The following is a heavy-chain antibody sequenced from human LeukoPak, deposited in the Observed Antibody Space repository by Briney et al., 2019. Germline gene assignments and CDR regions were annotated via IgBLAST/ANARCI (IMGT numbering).Heavy chain of an antibody. Sequence: ASVKVSCKASGYIFNDYYIHWVRQAPGQGLEWMGWINPKRGGTKYVQKFQGRVTMTSDTSMSTVYMERSRLRSDDTAVYYCARVRYDYGAKDIDYWGQGTLVTVSS. CDR3: ARVRYDYGAKDIDY. CDR2: INPKRGGT. CDR1: GYIFNDYY. D-gene: IGHD4-17*01. V-gene: IGHV1-2*02. J-gene: IGHJ4*02.